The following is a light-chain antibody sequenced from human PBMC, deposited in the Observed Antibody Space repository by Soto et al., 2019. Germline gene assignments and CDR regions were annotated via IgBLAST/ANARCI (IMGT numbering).Light chain of an antibody. CDR2: ATS. CDR3: QKYNHAPT. CDR1: QAISNY. Sequence: DIQLTQSPSSLSASVGDRVTITCRASQAISNYLAWYQQKPGKVPELLIYATSTLQSGAPSRFSGSGSGTDFTLTISSLQAEDVATYYCQKYNHAPTFGGGTKVEIK. V-gene: IGKV1-27*01. J-gene: IGKJ4*01.